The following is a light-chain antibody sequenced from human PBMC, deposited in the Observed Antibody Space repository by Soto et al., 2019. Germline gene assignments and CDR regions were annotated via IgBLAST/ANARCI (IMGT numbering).Light chain of an antibody. CDR1: QTVSSSC. J-gene: IGKJ4*01. Sequence: EIVLTQSPGTLSLSPGESATLFCRASQTVSSSCLAWYQQKPGQPPRLLIYGVSSRATGIPDRFSGSGSGTDFTLTISRLQPEDFAVYYCQHYDNSAALTFGGGTNVEIK. CDR2: GVS. CDR3: QHYDNSAALT. V-gene: IGKV3-20*01.